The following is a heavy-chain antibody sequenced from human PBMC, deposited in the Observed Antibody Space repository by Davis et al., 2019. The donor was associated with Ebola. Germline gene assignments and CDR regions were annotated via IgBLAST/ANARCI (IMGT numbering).Heavy chain of an antibody. CDR1: GFTFSGSA. V-gene: IGHV3-73*01. J-gene: IGHJ6*02. D-gene: IGHD2-2*01. Sequence: GESLKISCAASGFTFSGSAMHWVRQASGKGLEWVGRIRSKANSYATAYAASVKGRFTISRDDSKNTLYLQMNSLKTEDTAVYYCTTVPNVVVVPAAMEGTYYYYYGMDVWGQGTTVTVSS. CDR2: IRSKANSYAT. CDR3: TTVPNVVVVPAAMEGTYYYYYGMDV.